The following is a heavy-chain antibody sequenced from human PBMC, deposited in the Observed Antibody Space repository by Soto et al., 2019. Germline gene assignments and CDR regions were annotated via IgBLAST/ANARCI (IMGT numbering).Heavy chain of an antibody. Sequence: QVQLVQSGAEMKKPGSSVKVSCQSSVSTFNTYAMNWVRQAPGQGPEWMGDISPMFGAANYAPKFQGRVTITADESTGTSYMQLSSLTSEDTALYFCAREVQVHTPDFVDWGQGTLVTVSS. V-gene: IGHV1-69*19. CDR2: ISPMFGAA. D-gene: IGHD3-10*01. CDR3: AREVQVHTPDFVD. J-gene: IGHJ4*02. CDR1: VSTFNTYA.